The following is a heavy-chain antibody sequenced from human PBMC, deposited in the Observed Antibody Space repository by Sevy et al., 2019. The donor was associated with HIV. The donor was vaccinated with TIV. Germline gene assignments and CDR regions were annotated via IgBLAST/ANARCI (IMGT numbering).Heavy chain of an antibody. CDR2: MSYSEFT. Sequence: SETLSLTCTVSADSINSYYYSWIRQPPGGGLEWIGFMSYSEFTNSNPSLKSRVTLSIDTSKNQISLKLTSVTPADTAIYFCASDQGAGYFDHWGQGTLVTVSS. V-gene: IGHV4-59*13. CDR3: ASDQGAGYFDH. J-gene: IGHJ4*02. CDR1: ADSINSYY.